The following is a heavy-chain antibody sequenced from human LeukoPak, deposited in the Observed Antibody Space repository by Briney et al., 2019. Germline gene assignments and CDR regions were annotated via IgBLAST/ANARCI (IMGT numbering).Heavy chain of an antibody. D-gene: IGHD3-22*01. Sequence: GGSLRLSCAASGFTFSSYWMHWVRQAPGEGLVWVSRIHSDGSSTSYADSVRGRFTISRDDAKSTLYLQMNSLRAEDTAVYYCARSGWPYYFDYWGQGTLVTVSS. CDR2: IHSDGSST. CDR3: ARSGWPYYFDY. V-gene: IGHV3-74*01. CDR1: GFTFSSYW. J-gene: IGHJ4*02.